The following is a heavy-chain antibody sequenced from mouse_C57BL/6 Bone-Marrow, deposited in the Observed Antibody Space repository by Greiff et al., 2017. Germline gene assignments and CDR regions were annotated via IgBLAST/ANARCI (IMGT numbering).Heavy chain of an antibody. D-gene: IGHD6-5*01. CDR2: INPSSGYT. J-gene: IGHJ1*03. CDR1: GYTFTSYT. V-gene: IGHV1-4*01. Sequence: QVQLQQSGAELARPGASVKMSCKASGYTFTSYTMHWVKQRPGQGLEWIGYINPSSGYTKYNQKFKDKATLTADKSSSTDYMQLSSLTSEDSAVYYCANAYLLWCVDVWGTGTTDSDTS. CDR3: ANAYLLWCVDV.